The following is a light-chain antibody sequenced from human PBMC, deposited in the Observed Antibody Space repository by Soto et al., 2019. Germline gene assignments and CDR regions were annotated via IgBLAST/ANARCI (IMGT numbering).Light chain of an antibody. V-gene: IGKV1-39*01. CDR3: QQSYSTRRT. Sequence: DIQMTQSPSSLSASVGDRVTITCRASQSISTYLNWYQQKPGKAPKLLIYAASSLQSGVPSRFSGSGSGTDFSLTISSLQPEDFATCYCQQSYSTRRTFGQGTKLEIK. CDR1: QSISTY. J-gene: IGKJ2*01. CDR2: AAS.